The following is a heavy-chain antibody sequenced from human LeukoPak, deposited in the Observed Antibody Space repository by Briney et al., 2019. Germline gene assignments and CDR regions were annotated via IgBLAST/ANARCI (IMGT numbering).Heavy chain of an antibody. J-gene: IGHJ3*02. CDR1: GYTFTSYA. V-gene: IGHV7-4-1*02. CDR3: ARKNIVVVDDAFDI. CDR2: INTNTGNP. Sequence: ASVKVSCKASGYTFTSYAMNWVRQAPGQGLECMGWINTNTGNPTYAQGFTGRFVFSLDTSVSTAYLQISSLKAEDTAVYYCARKNIVVVDDAFDIWGQGTMVTVSS. D-gene: IGHD3-22*01.